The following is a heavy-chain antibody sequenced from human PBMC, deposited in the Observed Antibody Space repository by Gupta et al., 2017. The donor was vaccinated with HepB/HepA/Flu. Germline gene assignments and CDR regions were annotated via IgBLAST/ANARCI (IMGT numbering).Heavy chain of an antibody. CDR1: GFKFSDSN. V-gene: IGHV3-48*02. CDR2: ISRTSSTE. CDR3: ARQDFDSSGRFIDY. Sequence: DVQLLESGGGLAQPWGSLRLSCAASGFKFSDSNMNWVRQAPGKGLEWVSNISRTSSTEYYADSLRGRFTISRDNDKNLLFLQMVSLRDEDTAVYYCARQDFDSSGRFIDYWGQGTLVSVSS. J-gene: IGHJ4*02. D-gene: IGHD3-22*01.